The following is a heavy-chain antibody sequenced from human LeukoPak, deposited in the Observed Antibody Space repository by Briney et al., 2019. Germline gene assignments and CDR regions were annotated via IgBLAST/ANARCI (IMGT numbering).Heavy chain of an antibody. D-gene: IGHD6-13*01. Sequence: SQTLSLTCTVSGGSISSGGYYWSWIRQHPGKGLEWIGYIYYSGSTNYNPSLKSRVTISVDTSKNQFSLKLSSVTAADTAVYYCARGKYSSSRHDHWGQGTLVTVSS. CDR3: ARGKYSSSRHDH. CDR2: IYYSGST. J-gene: IGHJ5*02. CDR1: GGSISSGGYY. V-gene: IGHV4-31*03.